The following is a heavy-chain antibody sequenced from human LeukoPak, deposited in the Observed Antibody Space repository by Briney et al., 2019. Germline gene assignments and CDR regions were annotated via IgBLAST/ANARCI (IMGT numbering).Heavy chain of an antibody. V-gene: IGHV3-48*03. CDR1: GFTFSSYE. D-gene: IGHD3-10*01. CDR3: AKDNSKTHYYGSGSYNTGRGLFDK. Sequence: PGGSLRLSCAASGFTFSSYEMNWVRQAPGKGLEWVSYISSSGSTIYYADSVKGRFTISRDNAKNSLYLQMNSLRAEDTAVYYCAKDNSKTHYYGSGSYNTGRGLFDKWGQGTLVTVSS. CDR2: ISSSGSTI. J-gene: IGHJ4*02.